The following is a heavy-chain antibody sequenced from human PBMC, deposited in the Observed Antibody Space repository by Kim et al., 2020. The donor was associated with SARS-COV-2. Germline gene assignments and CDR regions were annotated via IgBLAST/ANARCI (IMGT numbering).Heavy chain of an antibody. J-gene: IGHJ4*02. CDR2: FYGSGST. D-gene: IGHD3-10*01. CDR3: ARDSGGGYFDY. Sequence: SETLSLTCTVSGGSISSSSYYWGRLRQPQGQELEWIGSFYGSGSTYYNPSLKRRVTISVDTSKNQFSLKLSPVTAADTAVYYCARDSGGGYFDYWGQGTLVTVSS. CDR1: GGSISSSSYY. V-gene: IGHV4-39*07.